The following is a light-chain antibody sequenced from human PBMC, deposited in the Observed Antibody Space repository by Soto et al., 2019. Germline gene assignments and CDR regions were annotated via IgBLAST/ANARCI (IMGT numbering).Light chain of an antibody. Sequence: EIVLTQSPGTLSLSPGERATLSCRASQSVSSSYLAWYKQKPGQAPRLLIYGASSRATGIPDRFSGSGSGTDFTLTISRLEPEDFAVYYCQQYCSSPLLTFGVGTKVEIK. J-gene: IGKJ4*01. CDR1: QSVSSSY. V-gene: IGKV3-20*01. CDR3: QQYCSSPLLT. CDR2: GAS.